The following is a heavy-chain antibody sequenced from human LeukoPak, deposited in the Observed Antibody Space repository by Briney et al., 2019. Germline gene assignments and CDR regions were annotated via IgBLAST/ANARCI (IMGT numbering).Heavy chain of an antibody. CDR1: GGSISSYY. CDR2: IYTSGST. Sequence: PSETLSLTCTVSGGSISSYYWSWIRRPAGKGLEWIGRIYTSGSTNYNPSLKSRVTMSVGTSKNQFSLKLSSVTAADTAVYYCARSHQRYGDYSDYWGQGTLVTDSS. D-gene: IGHD4-17*01. CDR3: ARSHQRYGDYSDY. V-gene: IGHV4-4*07. J-gene: IGHJ4*02.